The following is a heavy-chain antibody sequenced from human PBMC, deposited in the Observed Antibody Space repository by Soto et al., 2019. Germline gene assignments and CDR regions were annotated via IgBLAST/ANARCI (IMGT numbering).Heavy chain of an antibody. CDR2: ISADNGYT. Sequence: GASVKVSCKASGFTFAKYAIIWVRQANGQGLEWMGWISADNGYTDYAPHLQGRVTMTTDTSTSTAYMELRSLRSDDTAVYYCARRPYCSGGSCYAFYFDYWGQGTQVTVSS. D-gene: IGHD2-15*01. CDR1: GFTFAKYA. J-gene: IGHJ4*02. CDR3: ARRPYCSGGSCYAFYFDY. V-gene: IGHV1-18*01.